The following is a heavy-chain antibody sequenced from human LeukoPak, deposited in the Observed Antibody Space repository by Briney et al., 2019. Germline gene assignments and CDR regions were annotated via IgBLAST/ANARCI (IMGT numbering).Heavy chain of an antibody. CDR2: ISAYNGNT. J-gene: IGHJ4*02. D-gene: IGHD2-21*02. V-gene: IGHV1-18*01. CDR1: GYTFTSYG. Sequence: ASVKVSCKASGYTFTSYGISWVRQAPGQGLEWMGWISAYNGNTNYARKLQGRVTMTTDTSTSTAYMELRSLRSDDTAVYYCARGLAGVVVVTAPAYWGQGTLGTVSA. CDR3: ARGLAGVVVVTAPAY.